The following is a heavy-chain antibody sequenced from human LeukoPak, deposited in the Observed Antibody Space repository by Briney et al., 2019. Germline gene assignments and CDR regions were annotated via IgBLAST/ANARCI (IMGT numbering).Heavy chain of an antibody. CDR2: INSDGSST. CDR3: ARGTYYDFWSGYFDIDY. CDR1: GFTFSSYE. Sequence: GGSLRLSCAASGFTFSSYEMNWVRQAPGKGLVWVSRINSDGSSTSYADSVKGRFTISRDNAKNTLYLQMNSLRAEDTAVYYCARGTYYDFWSGYFDIDYWGQGTLVTVSS. V-gene: IGHV3-74*01. D-gene: IGHD3-3*01. J-gene: IGHJ4*02.